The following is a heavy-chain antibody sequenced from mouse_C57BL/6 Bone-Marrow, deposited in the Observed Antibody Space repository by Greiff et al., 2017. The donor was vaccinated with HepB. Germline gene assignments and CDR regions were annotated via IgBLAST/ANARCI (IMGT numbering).Heavy chain of an antibody. CDR2: ISDGGSYT. Sequence: EVKLMESGGGLVKPGGSLKLSCAASGFTFSSYAMSWVRQTPEKRLEWVATISDGGSYTYYPDNVKGRFTISRDNAKNNLYLQMSHLKSEDTAMYYCARPARMVSYWYFDVWGTGTTVTVSS. CDR3: ARPARMVSYWYFDV. D-gene: IGHD2-3*01. J-gene: IGHJ1*03. V-gene: IGHV5-4*03. CDR1: GFTFSSYA.